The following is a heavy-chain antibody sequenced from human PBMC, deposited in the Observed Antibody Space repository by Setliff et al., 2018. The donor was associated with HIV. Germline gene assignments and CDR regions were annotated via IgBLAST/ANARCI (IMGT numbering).Heavy chain of an antibody. CDR1: GFTFRTYW. J-gene: IGHJ4*02. V-gene: IGHV3-7*03. D-gene: IGHD4-17*01. CDR2: IKPDGSEK. CDR3: ARDYYGGFGDYDFGDYFDY. Sequence: GGSLRLSCAVSGFTFRTYWMSWVRQTPGKGLEWVANIKPDGSEKYYVDSVKGRSAISRDNAKNSLSLQMNSLRADDTAVYYCARDYYGGFGDYDFGDYFDYWGQGALVTVSS.